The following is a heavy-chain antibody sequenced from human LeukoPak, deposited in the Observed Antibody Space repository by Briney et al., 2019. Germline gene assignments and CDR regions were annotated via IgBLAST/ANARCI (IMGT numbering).Heavy chain of an antibody. D-gene: IGHD3/OR15-3a*01. J-gene: IGHJ6*02. Sequence: GGSLSLSCAASGFTVSSNYMSWVRQAPGKGLEWVSVLYGAGATYYADSVKGRFIISRHNSNNTLYLQMNSLRAEDTAVYYCARGGTPTFWTGFMDVWGLGTTVTVSS. V-gene: IGHV3-53*04. CDR1: GFTVSSNY. CDR2: LYGAGAT. CDR3: ARGGTPTFWTGFMDV.